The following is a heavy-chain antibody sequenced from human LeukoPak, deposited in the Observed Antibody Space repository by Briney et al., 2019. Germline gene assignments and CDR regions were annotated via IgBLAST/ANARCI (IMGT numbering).Heavy chain of an antibody. Sequence: GRSLRLSCAASGFTFDDYAMHWVRQAPGKGLEWVSGISYNSDNIVYADSVKGRFTISRDNAKNSLYLQMNSLRAEDTALYYCSKDYCGGDCYSGWYFDLWGRGTLVTVSS. D-gene: IGHD2-21*02. CDR3: SKDYCGGDCYSGWYFDL. CDR1: GFTFDDYA. CDR2: ISYNSDNI. V-gene: IGHV3-9*01. J-gene: IGHJ2*01.